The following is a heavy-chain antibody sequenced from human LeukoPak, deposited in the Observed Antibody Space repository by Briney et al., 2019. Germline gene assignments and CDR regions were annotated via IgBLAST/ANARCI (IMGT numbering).Heavy chain of an antibody. V-gene: IGHV3-53*01. CDR3: ARGRPPGYSGYDPQGY. CDR2: IYSGGST. Sequence: PGGSLRLSCAASGFTVSSNYMSWVRQAPGKGLEWVSVIYSGGSTYYADSVKGRFTISRDNSKNTLYLQMNSLRAEDTAVYYCARGRPPGYSGYDPQGYWGQGTLVTVSS. CDR1: GFTVSSNY. J-gene: IGHJ4*02. D-gene: IGHD5-12*01.